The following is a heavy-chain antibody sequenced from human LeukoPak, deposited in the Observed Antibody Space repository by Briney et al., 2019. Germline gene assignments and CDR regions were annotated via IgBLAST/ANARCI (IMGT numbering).Heavy chain of an antibody. CDR2: IYHSGST. D-gene: IGHD2-2*01. Sequence: SETLSLTCTVSGGSISSGGYYWSWIRQPPGKGLEWIGYIYHSGSTYYNPSLKSRVTISVDRSKNQFSLKLSSVTAADTAVYYCAVNIVVVPAADYYYMDVWGKGTTVTVSS. V-gene: IGHV4-30-2*01. CDR3: AVNIVVVPAADYYYMDV. J-gene: IGHJ6*03. CDR1: GGSISSGGYY.